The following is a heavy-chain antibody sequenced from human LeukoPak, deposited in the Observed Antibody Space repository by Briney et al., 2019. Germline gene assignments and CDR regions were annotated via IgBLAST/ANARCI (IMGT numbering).Heavy chain of an antibody. CDR2: INHSGST. CDR3: ARASSSGWYDYYYMDV. Sequence: PSETLSLTCAVYGGSFSGYYWSWIRQPPGKGLEWIGEINHSGSTNYNPSLKSRVTISVDTSKNQFSLKLSSVTAADTAVYYCARASSSGWYDYYYMDVWGKGTTVTVSS. J-gene: IGHJ6*03. D-gene: IGHD6-19*01. V-gene: IGHV4-34*01. CDR1: GGSFSGYY.